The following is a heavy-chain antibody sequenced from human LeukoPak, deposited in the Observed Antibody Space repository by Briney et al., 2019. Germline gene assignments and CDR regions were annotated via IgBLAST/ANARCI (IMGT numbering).Heavy chain of an antibody. V-gene: IGHV3-53*01. CDR3: ASRHCSGGGCYFAGADPFDY. CDR1: GFTVSSTY. Sequence: GGSLRLSCAASGFTVSSTYMSWVRQAPGKGLEWVSVIYSGGNIYYIDSVKGRFTISRDTSKNTLYFQMNSLRAEDTAVYYCASRHCSGGGCYFAGADPFDYWGQGTLVTVSS. CDR2: IYSGGNI. J-gene: IGHJ4*02. D-gene: IGHD2-15*01.